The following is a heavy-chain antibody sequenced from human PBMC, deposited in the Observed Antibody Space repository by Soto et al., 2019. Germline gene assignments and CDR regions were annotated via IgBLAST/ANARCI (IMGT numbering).Heavy chain of an antibody. CDR2: INWNGVNK. Sequence: PGGSLRLSCTVSGFMFEDFAMHWVRQAPGQGLEWVSGINWNGVNKGYAESVLGRFTISRDNAKKSLYLDMNYLRPEDTALYFCAKDVDRLGELWGYFQSWGQGTMVT. CDR1: GFMFEDFA. V-gene: IGHV3-9*01. D-gene: IGHD3-16*01. J-gene: IGHJ1*01. CDR3: AKDVDRLGELWGYFQS.